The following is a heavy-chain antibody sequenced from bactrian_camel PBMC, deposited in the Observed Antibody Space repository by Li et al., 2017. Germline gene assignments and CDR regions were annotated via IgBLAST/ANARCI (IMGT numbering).Heavy chain of an antibody. J-gene: IGHJ4*01. V-gene: IGHV3S6*01. CDR2: VDTDGET. CDR3: AVYSPAFRGPGNYVCASGFHPGRNKD. D-gene: IGHD1*01. CDR1: RYPYFTYC. Sequence: HVQLVESGGGSVQAGGSLNVSCAVSRYPYFTYCMAWFRQTPGKARAGVAAVDTDGETTYAVSVKGRLTISKDNAKNTLFLQMHSLRPEDTAMYYCAVYSPAFRGPGNYVCASGFHPGRNKDWGQGTQVTVS.